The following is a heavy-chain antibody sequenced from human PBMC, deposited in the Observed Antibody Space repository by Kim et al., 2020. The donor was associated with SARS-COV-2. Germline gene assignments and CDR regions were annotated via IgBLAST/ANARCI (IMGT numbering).Heavy chain of an antibody. Sequence: AVSVKSRITINPDTSKNQFSLQLNSVTPEDTAVYYCARDGAAAGPNWFDPWGQGTLVTVSS. V-gene: IGHV6-1*01. D-gene: IGHD6-13*01. CDR3: ARDGAAAGPNWFDP. J-gene: IGHJ5*02.